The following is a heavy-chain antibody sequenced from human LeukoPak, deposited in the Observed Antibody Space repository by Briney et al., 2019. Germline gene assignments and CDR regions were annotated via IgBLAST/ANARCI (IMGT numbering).Heavy chain of an antibody. V-gene: IGHV4-59*08. CDR1: GGSFSGYY. CDR3: AGHHPRNTVDF. D-gene: IGHD2/OR15-2a*01. J-gene: IGHJ4*02. Sequence: ASETLSLTCAVYGGSFSGYYWSWIRQPPGKGLEWIAYISDIGSINYNPSLKSRVTISLDTSKNQFSLKLSSVTAADTAVYYCAGHHPRNTVDFWGQGTLVTVSS. CDR2: ISDIGSI.